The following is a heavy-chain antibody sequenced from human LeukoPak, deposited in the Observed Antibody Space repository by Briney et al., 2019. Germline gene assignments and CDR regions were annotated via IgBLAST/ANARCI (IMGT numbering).Heavy chain of an antibody. V-gene: IGHV3-21*01. CDR2: ISSSSSYI. J-gene: IGHJ2*01. CDR3: ARDMVVNAIRTWYFDL. D-gene: IGHD2-21*01. CDR1: GFTFSSYS. Sequence: GGSLRLSCAASGFTFSSYSMNWVRQAPGKGLEWASSISSSSSYIYYADSVKGRFTISRDNAKNSLYLQMNSLRAEDTAVYYCARDMVVNAIRTWYFDLWGRGTLVTVSS.